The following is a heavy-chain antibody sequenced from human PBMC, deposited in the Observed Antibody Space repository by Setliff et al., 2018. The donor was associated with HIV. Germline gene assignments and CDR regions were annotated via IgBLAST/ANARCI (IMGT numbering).Heavy chain of an antibody. CDR2: IYPGDSDT. J-gene: IGHJ6*03. D-gene: IGHD1-1*01. Sequence: GESLKISCKGSGYSFTNYWIGWVRQMPGKGLEWMGIIYPGDSDTRYSPSFQGQVTISADKSISTAYLQWSSLKASDTAIYFCARVRDPNWNYDMDVWGQGTTVTVSS. V-gene: IGHV5-51*01. CDR1: GYSFTNYW. CDR3: ARVRDPNWNYDMDV.